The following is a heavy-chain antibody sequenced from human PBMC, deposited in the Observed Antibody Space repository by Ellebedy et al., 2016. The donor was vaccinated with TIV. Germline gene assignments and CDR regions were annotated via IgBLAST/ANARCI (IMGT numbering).Heavy chain of an antibody. CDR3: ARGEYYLDC. J-gene: IGHJ4*02. V-gene: IGHV3-48*01. CDR2: ISSSSSTI. Sequence: PGGSLRLSCAASGFTFSSYSMNWVRQAPGKGLEWVSYISSSSSTIYYVDSVKGRFTISRDNAKNSLYLQMNSLRAEDTAVYYCARGEYYLDCWGQGTLVTVSS. CDR1: GFTFSSYS.